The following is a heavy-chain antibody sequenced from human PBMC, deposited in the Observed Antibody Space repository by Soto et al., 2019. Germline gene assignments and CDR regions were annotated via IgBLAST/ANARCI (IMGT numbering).Heavy chain of an antibody. CDR2: IIGSGRST. D-gene: IGHD4-17*01. CDR1: GFTFSSYA. Sequence: GGSLRLSCAASGFTFSSYAMGWVRQAPGKWLEWVSSIIGSGRSTYYADSVKGRFTIFRDNSKNTLYLQMNSLRVEDTAVFYCARDLTRMSTVAREYWGQGXLVTVSS. V-gene: IGHV3-23*01. J-gene: IGHJ4*02. CDR3: ARDLTRMSTVAREY.